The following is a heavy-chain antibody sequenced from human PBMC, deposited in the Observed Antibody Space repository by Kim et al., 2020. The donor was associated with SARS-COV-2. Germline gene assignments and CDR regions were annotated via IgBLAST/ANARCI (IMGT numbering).Heavy chain of an antibody. Sequence: SVKGRYTITRDKAKTSLHLQMNSRRAEDTAVYYCSRTDEGCGGDFYAFDYWGQGTLVTVSS. D-gene: IGHD2-21*01. CDR3: SRTDEGCGGDFYAFDY. J-gene: IGHJ4*02. V-gene: IGHV3-11*04.